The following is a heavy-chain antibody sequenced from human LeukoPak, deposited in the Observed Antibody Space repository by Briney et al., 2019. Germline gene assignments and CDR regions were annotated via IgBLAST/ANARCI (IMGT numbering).Heavy chain of an antibody. Sequence: ASVKVSCKASGYTFTGYYIHWVRQAPGQGLEWMGWINPNSGDTNYSQKLQGRVTMTRDTSISTAYMELSRLRSDDTAVYYCARDGDLSCLDYWGQGTLVTVSS. CDR1: GYTFTGYY. CDR2: INPNSGDT. J-gene: IGHJ4*02. CDR3: ARDGDLSCLDY. V-gene: IGHV1-2*02. D-gene: IGHD7-27*01.